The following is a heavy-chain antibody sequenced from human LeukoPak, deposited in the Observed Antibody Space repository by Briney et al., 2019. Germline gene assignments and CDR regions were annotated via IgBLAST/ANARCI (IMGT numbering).Heavy chain of an antibody. CDR3: ARGAVITYFDY. D-gene: IGHD3-22*01. CDR1: GGSFSGYY. V-gene: IGHV4-34*01. Sequence: PSETLSLTCAVYGGSFSGYYWSWIRQPPGKGLEWIGEINHSGGTKYNPSLKSRVTISVDTSKNQFSLKLSSVTAADTAVYYCARGAVITYFDYWGQGTLVTVSS. CDR2: INHSGGT. J-gene: IGHJ4*02.